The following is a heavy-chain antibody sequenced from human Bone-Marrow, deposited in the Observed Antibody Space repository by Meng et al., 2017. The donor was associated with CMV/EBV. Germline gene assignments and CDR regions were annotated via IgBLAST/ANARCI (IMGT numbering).Heavy chain of an antibody. CDR1: GGSISSSSYY. CDR2: IYYSGST. CDR3: AITGPAAVGAFDI. D-gene: IGHD2-2*01. J-gene: IGHJ3*02. Sequence: SETLSLTCTVSGGSISSSSYYWGWIRQPPGKGLEWIGSIYYSGSTYYNPSLKSRVTISVDTSKNQFSLKLSSVTAADTAVYYCAITGPAAVGAFDIWGQGAMVTVSS. V-gene: IGHV4-39*01.